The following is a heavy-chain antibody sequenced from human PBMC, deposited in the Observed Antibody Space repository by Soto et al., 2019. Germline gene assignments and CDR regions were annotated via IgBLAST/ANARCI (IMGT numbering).Heavy chain of an antibody. CDR2: IYYSGST. CDR3: ARGLEVPQIEGYFDY. CDR1: GGSISSSSYY. D-gene: IGHD3-22*01. J-gene: IGHJ4*02. Sequence: SETLSLTCTVSGGSISSSSYYWGWIRQPPGKGLEWIGSIYYSGSTYYNPSLKSRVTISVDTSKNQFSLKLSSVTAADTAVYYCARGLEVPQIEGYFDYWGQGTLVTVSS. V-gene: IGHV4-39*01.